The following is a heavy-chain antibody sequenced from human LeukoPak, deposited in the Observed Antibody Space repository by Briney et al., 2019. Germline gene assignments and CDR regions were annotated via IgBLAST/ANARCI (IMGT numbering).Heavy chain of an antibody. D-gene: IGHD4-11*01. Sequence: GGSLRLSCAASGFTVSSNYMSWVRQAPGKGLEWVSVIYSGGTTYYADSLKGRFTISRDNSKSSLYLQMNLLSTEDTALYYCAKDFKVAMTTYYFDYWGQGTLVTVSS. CDR2: IYSGGTT. V-gene: IGHV3-53*05. J-gene: IGHJ4*02. CDR3: AKDFKVAMTTYYFDY. CDR1: GFTVSSNY.